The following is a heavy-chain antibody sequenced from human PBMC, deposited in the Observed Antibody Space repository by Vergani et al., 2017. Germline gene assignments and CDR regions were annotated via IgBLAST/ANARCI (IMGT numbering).Heavy chain of an antibody. Sequence: EVQLLESGGGLVQPGGSLRLSCAASGFTFSSYAMSWVRQAPGKGLEWVSAISGSGGSTYYADSGKGRFTISRDNSKNTLYLQMNSLRAEDTAVYYCAKESDYDDVWGSYRYQDYWGQGTLVTVSS. J-gene: IGHJ4*02. CDR1: GFTFSSYA. CDR2: ISGSGGST. V-gene: IGHV3-23*01. D-gene: IGHD3-16*02. CDR3: AKESDYDDVWGSYRYQDY.